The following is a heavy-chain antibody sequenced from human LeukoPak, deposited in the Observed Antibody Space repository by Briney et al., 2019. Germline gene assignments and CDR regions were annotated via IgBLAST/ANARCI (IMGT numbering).Heavy chain of an antibody. Sequence: PSQTLSLTCTVSGDSISSGSYYWSWIRQPAGKGLEWIGRIHTNGNTNYNPSLKSRVTISVDTSKNHFSLNLNSMTAADTAVYYCARDPSYYESRGYYYEGKNAFDIWGQGTMVTVSS. D-gene: IGHD3-22*01. J-gene: IGHJ3*02. V-gene: IGHV4-61*02. CDR1: GDSISSGSYY. CDR2: IHTNGNT. CDR3: ARDPSYYESRGYYYEGKNAFDI.